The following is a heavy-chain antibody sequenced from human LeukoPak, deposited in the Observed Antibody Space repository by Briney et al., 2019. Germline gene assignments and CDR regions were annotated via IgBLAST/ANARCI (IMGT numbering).Heavy chain of an antibody. Sequence: GESLKISCKGSGYSFTSYWIGWVRQMPGKDLEWMGIIYPGDSYTRYSPSFQGQVTISADKSIRTAYLQWSSLKASDTAMYYCARHPLHYDILTGPENAFDIWGQGTMVTVSS. CDR3: ARHPLHYDILTGPENAFDI. J-gene: IGHJ3*02. CDR2: IYPGDSYT. CDR1: GYSFTSYW. V-gene: IGHV5-51*01. D-gene: IGHD3-9*01.